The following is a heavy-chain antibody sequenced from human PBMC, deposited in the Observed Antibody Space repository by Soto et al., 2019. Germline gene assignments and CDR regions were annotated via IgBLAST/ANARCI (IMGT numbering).Heavy chain of an antibody. CDR2: IHSGGDT. CDR3: ARSRTGTTYGGMDA. CDR1: GFAVSSNY. Sequence: EVQLVESGGDLVQPGGSLRLSCAASGFAVSSNYMTWVRQAPGKGLEWVSVIHSGGDTHYADSVRGRFTISRDNSKNTLYLQMNSLRAEDTAVYYCARSRTGTTYGGMDAWGQGTTVTVSS. V-gene: IGHV3-66*01. J-gene: IGHJ6*02. D-gene: IGHD1-7*01.